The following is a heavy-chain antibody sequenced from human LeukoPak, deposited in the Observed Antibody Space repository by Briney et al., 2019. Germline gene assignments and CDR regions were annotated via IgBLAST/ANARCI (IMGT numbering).Heavy chain of an antibody. Sequence: PSETLSLTCAVSGASISSYFWTWIRQPPGKGLEWLAYIHTSGSTNYNPSLKSRVTISLDTSKSQFSLNLTSVTAADTAMYYCARHRRAAPAYYFDYWGPGAPVTVSS. CDR2: IHTSGST. D-gene: IGHD6-25*01. CDR3: ARHRRAAPAYYFDY. CDR1: GASISSYF. J-gene: IGHJ4*02. V-gene: IGHV4-4*09.